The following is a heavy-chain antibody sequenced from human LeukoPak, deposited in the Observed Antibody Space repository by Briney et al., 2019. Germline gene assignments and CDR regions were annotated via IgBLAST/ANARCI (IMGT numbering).Heavy chain of an antibody. V-gene: IGHV3-21*01. CDR3: ARSPRYSRLNRG. J-gene: IGHJ4*02. Sequence: GGSLRLSRATSVFTFSTHSMNWLRQAPGKGLEWVSSISSSSYIYYADSVKGRFTISRDNAKNSLYLQMNSLRAEDTALYYCARSPRYSRLNRGWGQGTLVTVSS. CDR2: ISSSSYI. D-gene: IGHD6-13*01. CDR1: VFTFSTHS.